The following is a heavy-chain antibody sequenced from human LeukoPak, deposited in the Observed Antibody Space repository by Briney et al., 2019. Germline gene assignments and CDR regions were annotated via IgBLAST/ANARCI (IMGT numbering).Heavy chain of an antibody. CDR1: GGTLSSYA. V-gene: IGHV3-23*01. D-gene: IGHD1-26*01. CDR3: AKDRTLGASYWYFDL. J-gene: IGHJ2*01. CDR2: ISSSGSGGNT. Sequence: GGSLRLSCAASGGTLSSYALSWPRQAPGQGLEWVSGISSSGSGGNTYYADSVKGRFTISRDSSKNTLFLHMNTLRAQDTAIYYCAKDRTLGASYWYFDLWGRGTLVTVSS.